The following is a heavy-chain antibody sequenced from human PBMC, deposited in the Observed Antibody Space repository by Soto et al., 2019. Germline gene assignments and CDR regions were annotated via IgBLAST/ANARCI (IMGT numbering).Heavy chain of an antibody. Sequence: LSLTCTVSGGSISSGDYYWSWIRQPPGKGLEWIGYIYYSGSTYYNPSLKSRVTISVDTSKNQFSLKLGSVTAADTAVYYCARTGTTGWFDPWGQGTLVTVSS. J-gene: IGHJ5*02. CDR3: ARTGTTGWFDP. D-gene: IGHD1-7*01. CDR1: GGSISSGDYY. V-gene: IGHV4-30-4*01. CDR2: IYYSGST.